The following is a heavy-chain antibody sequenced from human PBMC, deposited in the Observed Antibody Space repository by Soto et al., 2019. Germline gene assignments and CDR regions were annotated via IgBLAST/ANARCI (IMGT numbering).Heavy chain of an antibody. D-gene: IGHD6-6*01. CDR1: GYTFTSYG. V-gene: IGHV1-18*01. CDR2: ISAYNGNT. CDR3: ARTSRSPAPEFDY. Sequence: QVQLVQSGAEVKKPGASVKVSCKASGYTFTSYGISWVRQAPGQGLEWMGWISAYNGNTNYAQKLQCIVTLTTDPATTAAYMALRRLSSVDTALYCWARTSRSPAPEFDYWGQGTLVTVSS. J-gene: IGHJ4*02.